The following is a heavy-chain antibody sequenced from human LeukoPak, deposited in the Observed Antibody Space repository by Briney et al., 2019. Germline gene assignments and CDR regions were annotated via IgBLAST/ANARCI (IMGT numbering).Heavy chain of an antibody. CDR1: GFSFRSYG. D-gene: IGHD3-10*01. Sequence: PGGSLRLSCAASGFSFRSYGMHWVRQAPGKGLEWVAFIRYDGSNKYYADSVKGRFTISRDDPHNTLYLQMNSLRAEDTAVYFCARGGVDYYGSGTYYLMYYFDYWGQGALVTVSS. J-gene: IGHJ4*02. V-gene: IGHV3-30*02. CDR2: IRYDGSNK. CDR3: ARGGVDYYGSGTYYLMYYFDY.